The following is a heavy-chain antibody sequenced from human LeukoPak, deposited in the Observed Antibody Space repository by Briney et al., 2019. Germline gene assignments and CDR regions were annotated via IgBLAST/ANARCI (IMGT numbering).Heavy chain of an antibody. CDR1: GFTFRTYT. Sequence: GGSLRLSCAASGFTFRTYTMNWVRQAPGKGLEWVSSISSSGDYKYYADSVKGRFTISRDNAKDSLFLQMNSLRADDTAVYYCARDSDSSGWLDYYMDVWGKGTTVTISS. CDR2: ISSSGDYK. D-gene: IGHD6-19*01. V-gene: IGHV3-21*01. CDR3: ARDSDSSGWLDYYMDV. J-gene: IGHJ6*03.